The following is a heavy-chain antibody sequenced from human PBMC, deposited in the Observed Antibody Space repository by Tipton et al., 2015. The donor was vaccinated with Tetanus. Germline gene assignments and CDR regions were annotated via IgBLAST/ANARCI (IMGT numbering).Heavy chain of an antibody. CDR1: GGSISSSSYY. Sequence: TLSLTCIVSGGSISSSSYYWGWIRQPPGKGLEWIGSIYYSGSTYYNPSLKSRVTISVDTSKNQFSLKLSSVTAADTAVYYCARHSSSWDYFYYYGMDVWGQGTMVTVSS. J-gene: IGHJ6*02. CDR3: ARHSSSWDYFYYYGMDV. CDR2: IYYSGST. V-gene: IGHV4-39*01. D-gene: IGHD6-13*01.